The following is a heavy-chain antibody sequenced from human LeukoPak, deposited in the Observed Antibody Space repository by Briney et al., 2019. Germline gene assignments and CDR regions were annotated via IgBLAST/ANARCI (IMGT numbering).Heavy chain of an antibody. D-gene: IGHD2-2*01. Sequence: PGGSLRLSCAASGFTFSSYAMSWVRQARGKGLEWVSAVSGSAGTTYYADSAKGRFTISRDNSKNTLYLQMNSLRAGDTALYYCARTPLVRYFDSWGQGTLVTVSS. CDR3: ARTPLVRYFDS. CDR1: GFTFSSYA. CDR2: VSGSAGTT. V-gene: IGHV3-23*01. J-gene: IGHJ4*02.